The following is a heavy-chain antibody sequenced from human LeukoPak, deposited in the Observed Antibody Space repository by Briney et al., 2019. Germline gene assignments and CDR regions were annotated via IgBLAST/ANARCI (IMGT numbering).Heavy chain of an antibody. D-gene: IGHD7-27*01. CDR1: GGSFSDYY. Sequence: SETLSLTCGVYGGSFSDYYWSWIRQPPGKGLEWIGYIYYSGSTNYNPSLKSRVTISVDTSKNQFSLKLTSVTAADTAVYYCARVWDYYYSMDVWGKGTTVTVSS. CDR2: IYYSGST. CDR3: ARVWDYYYSMDV. V-gene: IGHV4-59*01. J-gene: IGHJ6*03.